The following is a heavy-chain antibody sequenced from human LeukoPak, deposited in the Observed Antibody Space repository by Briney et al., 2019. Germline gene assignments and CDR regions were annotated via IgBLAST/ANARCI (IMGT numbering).Heavy chain of an antibody. Sequence: SETLSLTCTVSGGSISSSNYYWGWIRQPPGKGLEWIGSIYYSGSTYDNPSLKSRVTISVDTSKNRFSLKLSSVTAADTAVYYCARLYSSSLGRVFDYWGQGTLVTVSS. CDR2: IYYSGST. CDR1: GGSISSSNYY. CDR3: ARLYSSSLGRVFDY. J-gene: IGHJ4*02. V-gene: IGHV4-39*01. D-gene: IGHD4-11*01.